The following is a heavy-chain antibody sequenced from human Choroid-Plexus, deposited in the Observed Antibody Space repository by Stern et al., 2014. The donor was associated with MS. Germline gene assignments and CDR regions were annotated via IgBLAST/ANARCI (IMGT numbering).Heavy chain of an antibody. V-gene: IGHV3-30*18. J-gene: IGHJ5*02. CDR3: AKDRHYLTYFFDH. CDR1: GFTFGSCA. CDR2: VSYDGSNK. D-gene: IGHD2/OR15-2a*01. Sequence: VQLEESGGGVVQPGRPLRLSCVASGFTFGSCAMHWVRQAPGKGLEWGAGVSYDGSNKYYADSVKGRFTISRDNSKNTLYMQMSSLRPEDTAVYYCAKDRHYLTYFFDHWGQGSLVTVSS.